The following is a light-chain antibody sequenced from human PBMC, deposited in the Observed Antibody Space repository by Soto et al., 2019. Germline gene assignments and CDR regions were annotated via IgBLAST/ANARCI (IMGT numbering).Light chain of an antibody. Sequence: DIQMTQSPSTLSASVGDRVTITCRASQSISTSLAWYQQRPGKAPNLLIYKASSLESGVPSRVSGSGSGTEFTLTISSVQPDDFATDYCQQYNNYWTFGQGTKVEIK. J-gene: IGKJ1*01. V-gene: IGKV1-5*03. CDR1: QSISTS. CDR3: QQYNNYWT. CDR2: KAS.